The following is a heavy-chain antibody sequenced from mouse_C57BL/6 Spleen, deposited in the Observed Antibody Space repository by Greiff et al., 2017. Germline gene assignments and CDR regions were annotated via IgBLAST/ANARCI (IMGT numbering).Heavy chain of an antibody. CDR1: GFTFSDYG. V-gene: IGHV5-17*01. D-gene: IGHD1-1*01. CDR3: ARDFSGSSRDY. CDR2: ISSGSSTI. Sequence: EVKLMESGGGLVKPGGSLKLSCAASGFTFSDYGMHWVRQAPEKGLEWVAYISSGSSTIYYVDTLKGRFTISRDNAKNTLFLQMTSLRSEDTAMYYCARDFSGSSRDYWGQGTTLTVSS. J-gene: IGHJ2*01.